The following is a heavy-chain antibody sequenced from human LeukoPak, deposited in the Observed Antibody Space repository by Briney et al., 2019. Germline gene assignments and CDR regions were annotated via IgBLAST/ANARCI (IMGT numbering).Heavy chain of an antibody. CDR2: MFYSGST. CDR3: ARRTYFYDSSGYYFDY. CDR1: GDSIATSSHY. D-gene: IGHD3-22*01. V-gene: IGHV4-39*07. Sequence: PSETLSLTCTVSGDSIATSSHYWGWIRQPPGKGLECIGTMFYSGSTYYSPSLRSRVTMSIDTSKNQFSLNLSSVTAADTAVYYCARRTYFYDSSGYYFDYWGQGTLVTVSS. J-gene: IGHJ4*02.